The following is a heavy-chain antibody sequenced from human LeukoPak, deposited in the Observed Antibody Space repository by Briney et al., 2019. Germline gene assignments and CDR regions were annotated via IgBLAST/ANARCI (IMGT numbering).Heavy chain of an antibody. D-gene: IGHD6-6*01. CDR2: IIPIFGTA. CDR3: ARVTRIAARQFYYMDV. CDR1: GGTFSSYA. V-gene: IGHV1-69*13. J-gene: IGHJ6*03. Sequence: GASVKVSCKASGGTFSSYAISWLRQAPGQGLEWMGGIIPIFGTANYAQKFQGRVTITADESTSTAYMELSSLRSEDTAVYYCARVTRIAARQFYYMDVWGKGTTVTVSS.